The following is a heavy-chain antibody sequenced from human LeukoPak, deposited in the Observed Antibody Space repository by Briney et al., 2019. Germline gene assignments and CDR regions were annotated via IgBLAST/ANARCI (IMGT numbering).Heavy chain of an antibody. Sequence: GGSLRLSCAASGFTFSSYAMSWVRQAPGKGLEWVSAISGSGGSTYYADSVKGRFTISKDNSKNTLYLQMNSLRAEDTAVYYCAKDRGYCSSTSCLNWFDPWGQGTLVTVSS. J-gene: IGHJ5*02. D-gene: IGHD2-2*01. CDR3: AKDRGYCSSTSCLNWFDP. CDR1: GFTFSSYA. V-gene: IGHV3-23*01. CDR2: ISGSGGST.